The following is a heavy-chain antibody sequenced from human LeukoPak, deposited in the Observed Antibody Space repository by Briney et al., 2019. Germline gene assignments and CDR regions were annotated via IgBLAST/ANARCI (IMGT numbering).Heavy chain of an antibody. CDR3: ARVWFGELSPFDY. CDR2: IRPNIGDT. CDR1: GYTFTGYY. J-gene: IGHJ4*02. V-gene: IGHV1-2*02. Sequence: ASVKVSCKASGYTFTGYYLHWVRQAPGQGLEWMGWIRPNIGDTKYAQKFQGRVTMTRDTSISTAYMELSRLTSDDTAVYYCARVWFGELSPFDYWGQGTLVTVSS. D-gene: IGHD3-10*01.